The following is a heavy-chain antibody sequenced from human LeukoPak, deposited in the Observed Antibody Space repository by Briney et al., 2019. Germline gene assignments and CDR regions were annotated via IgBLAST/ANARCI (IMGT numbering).Heavy chain of an antibody. CDR3: ARQSGSYIIFDY. D-gene: IGHD1-26*01. CDR1: GYTFTSYG. Sequence: ASVKVSCKASGYTFTSYGISWVRQAPGQGLEWMGGIIPIFGTANYAQKFQGRVTITADKSTSTAYMELSSLRSEDTAVYYCARQSGSYIIFDYWGQGTLVTVSS. V-gene: IGHV1-69*06. J-gene: IGHJ4*02. CDR2: IIPIFGTA.